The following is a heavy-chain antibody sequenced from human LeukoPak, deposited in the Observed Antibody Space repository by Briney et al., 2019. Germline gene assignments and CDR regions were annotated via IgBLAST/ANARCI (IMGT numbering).Heavy chain of an antibody. CDR1: GFTFSSFG. V-gene: IGHV3-23*01. CDR2: MCGSGATI. Sequence: PGGSLRLSCAASGFTFSSFGMSWVRQAPGKGLEWVSAMCGSGATIYYADSVKGRVTISRDTSKSTLYLQMNTLRAEDTAVYYCATMPSVAATTRGRFVYWGQGTLVTVSS. J-gene: IGHJ4*02. CDR3: ATMPSVAATTRGRFVY. D-gene: IGHD6-6*01.